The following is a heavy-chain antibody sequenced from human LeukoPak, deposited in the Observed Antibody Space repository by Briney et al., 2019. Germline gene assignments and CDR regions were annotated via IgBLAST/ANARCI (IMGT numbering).Heavy chain of an antibody. CDR2: IYTSGST. CDR1: GGSISSGSYY. CDR3: AGGRIAVAGTGAFDI. Sequence: SETLSLTCTVSGGSISSGSYYWSWIRQPAGKGLEWIGRIYTSGSTNYNPSLESRVTISVDTSKNQFSLKLSSVTAADTAVYYCAGGRIAVAGTGAFDIWGQGTMVTVSS. J-gene: IGHJ3*02. D-gene: IGHD6-19*01. V-gene: IGHV4-61*02.